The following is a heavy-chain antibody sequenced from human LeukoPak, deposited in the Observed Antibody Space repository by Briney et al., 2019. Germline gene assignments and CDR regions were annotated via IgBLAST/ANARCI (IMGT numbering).Heavy chain of an antibody. CDR1: GDSISSGNY. CDR2: IFHTGST. J-gene: IGHJ4*02. Sequence: SETLSLTCTVSGDSISSGNYWGWIRQPPGKGLEWIGSIFHTGSTYFNLSLKSRVTISVDTSKNQFSLKLSSVTAADTAVYYCAREKYSSSCLDYWGQGTLVTVSS. CDR3: AREKYSSSCLDY. D-gene: IGHD6-13*01. V-gene: IGHV4-38-2*02.